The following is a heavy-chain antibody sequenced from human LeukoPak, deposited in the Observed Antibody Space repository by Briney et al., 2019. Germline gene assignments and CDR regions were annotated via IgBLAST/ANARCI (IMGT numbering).Heavy chain of an antibody. J-gene: IGHJ4*02. D-gene: IGHD2-21*02. CDR3: AKAGANCGGDCHVDY. Sequence: GGSLRLSCAASGFTFSSYGVHWDRQAPGKGLEWVAVIWYDGSNKYYADSVKGRFTISRDNSKNTLYLQMNSLRAEDTAVYYCAKAGANCGGDCHVDYWGQGTLVTVSS. CDR1: GFTFSSYG. CDR2: IWYDGSNK. V-gene: IGHV3-33*06.